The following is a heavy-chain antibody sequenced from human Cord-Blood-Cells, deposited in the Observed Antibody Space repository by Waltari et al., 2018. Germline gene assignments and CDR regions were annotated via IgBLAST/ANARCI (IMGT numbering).Heavy chain of an antibody. V-gene: IGHV4-31*03. Sequence: QVQLQESGPGLVKPSQTLSLTCTVSGGSISSGGYYCSRIRPHPGKGLGWMGYIYYKGSTYYNPSLKSRVTIAVATSKNQFSLKLSSVTAADTAVYYCARDRKTGDSGGWYFDLWGRGTLVTVSS. J-gene: IGHJ2*01. CDR1: GGSISSGGYY. CDR3: ARDRKTGDSGGWYFDL. D-gene: IGHD7-27*01. CDR2: IYYKGST.